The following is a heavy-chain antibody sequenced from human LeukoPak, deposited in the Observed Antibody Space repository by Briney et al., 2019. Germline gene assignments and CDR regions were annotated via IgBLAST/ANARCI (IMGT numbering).Heavy chain of an antibody. CDR1: GGSFSGYY. V-gene: IGHV4-34*01. CDR2: INHSGST. Sequence: PSETLSLTCAVYGGSFSGYYWSWIRQPPGKGLEWIGEINHSGSTNYNPSLKSRVTISVDTSKNQFSLKLSSVTAADTAVYYCARHRGIAAAENWGQGTLVTVSS. J-gene: IGHJ4*02. CDR3: ARHRGIAAAEN. D-gene: IGHD6-13*01.